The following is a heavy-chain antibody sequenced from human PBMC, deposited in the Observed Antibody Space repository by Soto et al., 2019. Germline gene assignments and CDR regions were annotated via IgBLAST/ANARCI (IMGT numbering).Heavy chain of an antibody. Sequence: SETRSLTCAVSGGSISRGGYSGSWIRQPPGKGLECIGYIYHSGSTYYSPSLKSRVGISVDTSKSQFSLKLNSVTAADTALYYCSRHYCSGGSCYYYGMDVWGQGTTVTVS. D-gene: IGHD2-15*01. CDR1: GGSISRGGYS. CDR2: IYHSGST. J-gene: IGHJ6*02. V-gene: IGHV4-30-2*03. CDR3: SRHYCSGGSCYYYGMDV.